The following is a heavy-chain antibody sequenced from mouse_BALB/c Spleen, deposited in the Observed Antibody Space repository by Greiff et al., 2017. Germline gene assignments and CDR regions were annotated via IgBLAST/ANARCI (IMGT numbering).Heavy chain of an antibody. CDR1: GFTFSSYA. D-gene: IGHD2-2*01. V-gene: IGHV5-9-1*01. CDR2: ISSGGSYT. Sequence: EVMLVESGGGLVKPGGSLKLSCAASGFTFSSYAMSWVRQTPEKRLEWVATISSGGSYTYYPDSVKGRFTISRDNAKNTLYLQMSSLRSEETAMYYCARRNGNDVWNYAMDYWGQGTSVTVSS. CDR3: ARRNGNDVWNYAMDY. J-gene: IGHJ4*01.